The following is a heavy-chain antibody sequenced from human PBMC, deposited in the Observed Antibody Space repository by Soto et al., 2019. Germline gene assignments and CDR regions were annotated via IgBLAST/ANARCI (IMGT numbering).Heavy chain of an antibody. CDR3: AKDGGKDGYFGNWFDP. CDR2: IIPIFGSA. J-gene: IGHJ5*02. CDR1: GGTLSNYA. D-gene: IGHD5-12*01. V-gene: IGHV1-69*13. Sequence: SVTVSCKASGGTLSNYAMTWVRPAPEQGLEWLGRIIPIFGSANYAQKFQGRVTITADESTTTAYMELSSLRSDDTAVYYCAKDGGKDGYFGNWFDPWGQGTLVTVSS.